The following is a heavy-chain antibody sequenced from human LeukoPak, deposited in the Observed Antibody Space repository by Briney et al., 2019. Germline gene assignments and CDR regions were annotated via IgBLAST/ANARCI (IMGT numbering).Heavy chain of an antibody. CDR3: ARGNYGDYFDY. V-gene: IGHV4-30-2*01. Sequence: SQTLSLTCAVSGGSISSGGYSWSWIRQPPGKGLEWIGYIYHSGSTYYSPSLKSRVTISVDRSKNQFSLKLSSVTAADTAVYYCARGNYGDYFDYWGQGTLVTVSS. CDR1: GGSISSGGYS. J-gene: IGHJ4*02. D-gene: IGHD4-17*01. CDR2: IYHSGST.